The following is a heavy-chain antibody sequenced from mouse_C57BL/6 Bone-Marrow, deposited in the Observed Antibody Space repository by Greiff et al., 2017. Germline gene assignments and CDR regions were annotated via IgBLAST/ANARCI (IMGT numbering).Heavy chain of an antibody. CDR3: TRIREFITTVYAMDY. CDR1: GYTFTDYE. J-gene: IGHJ4*01. Sequence: QVQLKQSGAELVRPGASVTLSCKASGYTFTDYEMHWVKQTPVHGLEWIGAIDPETGGTAYNQKFKGKAILTADKSSSTAYMELRSLTSEDSAVYYCTRIREFITTVYAMDYWGQGTSVTVSS. CDR2: IDPETGGT. D-gene: IGHD1-1*01. V-gene: IGHV1-15*01.